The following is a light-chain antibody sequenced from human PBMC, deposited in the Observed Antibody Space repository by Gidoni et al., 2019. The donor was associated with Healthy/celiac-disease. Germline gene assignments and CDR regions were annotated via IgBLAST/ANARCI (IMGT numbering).Light chain of an antibody. V-gene: IGKV3-20*01. CDR1: QSVSSRN. CDR2: GAS. CDR3: QQYGSSRVT. J-gene: IGKJ3*01. Sequence: EIVLTQSPGTLSLSAGERATLSCRASQSVSSRNLAWYQQKPGQAPRLLIYGASSRATGIPDRFSGSGSGTDFTLTISRLEPEDFAVYYCQQYGSSRVTFXPXTKVDIK.